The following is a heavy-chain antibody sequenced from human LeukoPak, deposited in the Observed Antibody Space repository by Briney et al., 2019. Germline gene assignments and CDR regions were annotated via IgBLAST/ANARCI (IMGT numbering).Heavy chain of an antibody. CDR3: ARGNWSFYYFDY. V-gene: IGHV4-59*01. CDR1: GGSISSYY. Sequence: PSETLSLTCTVSGGSISSYYWSWIRQPPGKGLEWIGYIYYTGSTNYNPSLKSRVTMSTDTSKNQFSLKLSSVTAADTAVYFCARGNWSFYYFDYWGQGTLVTVSS. CDR2: IYYTGST. D-gene: IGHD1-1*01. J-gene: IGHJ4*02.